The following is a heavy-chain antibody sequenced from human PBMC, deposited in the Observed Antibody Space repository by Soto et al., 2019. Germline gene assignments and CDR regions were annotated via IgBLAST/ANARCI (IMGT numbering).Heavy chain of an antibody. J-gene: IGHJ4*02. Sequence: SLRLSWAASGFSFSSHALHLVRQAPGKGLEYVSAISPNGASTYYADSVKGRFTISRDNSKNTLYLQMGSLKPEDMAVYYCARVANVVVVLATGYFDYWGQGTPVTV. V-gene: IGHV3-64*02. CDR3: ARVANVVVVLATGYFDY. D-gene: IGHD2-15*01. CDR1: GFSFSSHA. CDR2: ISPNGAST.